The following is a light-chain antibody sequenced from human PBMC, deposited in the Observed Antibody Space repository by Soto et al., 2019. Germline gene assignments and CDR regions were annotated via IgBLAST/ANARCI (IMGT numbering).Light chain of an antibody. CDR3: QQRSHGLT. Sequence: DIVLTQSPGTLSLSPGDRATLSCRASQSVSNYVAWYQQRPGQAPRLLIYDASNRATGIPVRFSGSGSGTDFTLTISCLEPEDFAVYYCQQRSHGLTFGGGTKVEIK. CDR1: QSVSNY. V-gene: IGKV3-11*01. J-gene: IGKJ4*01. CDR2: DAS.